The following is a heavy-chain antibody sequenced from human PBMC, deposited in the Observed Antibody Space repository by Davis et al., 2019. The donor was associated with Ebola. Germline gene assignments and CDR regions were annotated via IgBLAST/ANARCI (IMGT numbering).Heavy chain of an antibody. Sequence: GESLKISCSASGFTFSTFGMFWVRQAPGKGLEWVAFIRFDGSEKYYADSVKGRFTISRENSKATLDLQMNSLRAEDTAVYYCARDLDWGFDYWGQGTLVTVSS. CDR3: ARDLDWGFDY. D-gene: IGHD3/OR15-3a*01. J-gene: IGHJ4*02. CDR2: IRFDGSEK. V-gene: IGHV3-30*02. CDR1: GFTFSTFG.